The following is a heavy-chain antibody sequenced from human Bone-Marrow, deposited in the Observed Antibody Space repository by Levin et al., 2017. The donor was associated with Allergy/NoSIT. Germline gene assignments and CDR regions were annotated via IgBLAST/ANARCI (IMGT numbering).Heavy chain of an antibody. J-gene: IGHJ1*01. D-gene: IGHD3-22*01. CDR2: ISSSGSSE. Sequence: GESLKIPCAAPGFIFSDYYMTWIRQAPGKGLECVVYISSSGSSEHYAESVKGRFTISRDNARDFVFLQMNSLRAEDTAVDYCVRGLDDSNGYYPPKEYFQHWGQGSLVDVSS. CDR1: GFIFSDYY. V-gene: IGHV3-11*01. CDR3: VRGLDDSNGYYPPKEYFQH.